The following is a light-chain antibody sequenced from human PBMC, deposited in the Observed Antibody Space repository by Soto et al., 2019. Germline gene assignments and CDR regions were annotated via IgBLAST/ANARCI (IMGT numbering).Light chain of an antibody. CDR2: GNS. CDR1: SSNIGAGYD. Sequence: QSVLTQPPSVSGAPGQRVTISCTGSSSNIGAGYDVHWYQQLPGTAPNLLIYGNSNRPSGVPDRFSGSKSGTSASLAITGLQAEDESDYYCQSSDSSLRGSQVFGTGTKVTVL. J-gene: IGLJ1*01. V-gene: IGLV1-40*01. CDR3: QSSDSSLRGSQV.